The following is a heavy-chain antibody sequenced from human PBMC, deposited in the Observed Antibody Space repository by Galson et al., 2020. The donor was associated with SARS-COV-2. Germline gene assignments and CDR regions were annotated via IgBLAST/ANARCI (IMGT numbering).Heavy chain of an antibody. Sequence: GGSLRLSCAASGFTFSSYWMHWVRQAPGKGLVWVSHIKSDGSSTTYADSVKGRFTISRDNAQNTLYLQMNSLRAEDTAVYYCARGGSITRNAFDMWGQGTMVTVSS. CDR2: IKSDGSST. CDR3: ARGGSITRNAFDM. D-gene: IGHD3-16*01. CDR1: GFTFSSYW. J-gene: IGHJ3*02. V-gene: IGHV3-74*01.